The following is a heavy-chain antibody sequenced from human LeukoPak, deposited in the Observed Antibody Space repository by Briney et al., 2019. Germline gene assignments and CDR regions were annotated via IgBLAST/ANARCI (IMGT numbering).Heavy chain of an antibody. CDR3: ARENRRSYYDSSGFDY. D-gene: IGHD3-22*01. Sequence: PGGSLRLSCAASGFIFSSYAMSWVRQAPGKGLEWVSAISGSGDSTYYAESVKGRFTISRDNSKNTLNLQMNSLRAEDTAVYYCARENRRSYYDSSGFDYWGQGTLVTVSS. V-gene: IGHV3-23*01. CDR1: GFIFSSYA. J-gene: IGHJ4*02. CDR2: ISGSGDST.